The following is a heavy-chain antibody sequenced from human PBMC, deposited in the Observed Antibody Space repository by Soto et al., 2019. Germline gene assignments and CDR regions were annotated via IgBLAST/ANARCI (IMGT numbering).Heavy chain of an antibody. CDR2: MNPNTGNT. J-gene: IGHJ3*02. V-gene: IGHV1-8*01. CDR3: AKDRTMARGVRAFDI. D-gene: IGHD3-10*01. CDR1: GYTFTSSD. Sequence: QVQLVQSGAEVKKPGASVRVSCKASGYTFTSSDVYWVRQANGQGLELMGWMNPNTGNTGYAQKFQGRVTMTRNTSISTAYMELSSLRSEDTAVYYCAKDRTMARGVRAFDIWGQGTMVNISS.